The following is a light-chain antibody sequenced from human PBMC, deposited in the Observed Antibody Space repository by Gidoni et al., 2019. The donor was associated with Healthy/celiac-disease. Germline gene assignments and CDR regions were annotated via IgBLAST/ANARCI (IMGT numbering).Light chain of an antibody. CDR1: QRISSY. CDR2: AAS. CDR3: QQSYSTLT. Sequence: DIQMTQYPSSPSASVASRVTITCRASQRISSYLNWYQQKPGKAPKLLIYAASSLQSGFPTRFSGGASGTDFTLTISSLQPEDFATYYCQQSYSTLTFGEGTKVEIK. V-gene: IGKV1-39*01. J-gene: IGKJ4*01.